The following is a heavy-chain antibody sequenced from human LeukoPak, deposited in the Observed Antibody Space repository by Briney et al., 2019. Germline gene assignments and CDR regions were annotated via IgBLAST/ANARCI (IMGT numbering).Heavy chain of an antibody. D-gene: IGHD3-16*01. CDR3: ARGGGLDV. CDR2: INHNGNVN. CDR1: GFAFSSYW. J-gene: IGHJ6*02. V-gene: IGHV3-7*03. Sequence: GGSLRLSCAASGFAFSSYWMNWARQAPGKGLEGLASINHNGNVNYYVDSVKGRFTISRDNAKNSLYLQMSNLRAEDTAVYFCARGGGLDVWGQGATVTVSS.